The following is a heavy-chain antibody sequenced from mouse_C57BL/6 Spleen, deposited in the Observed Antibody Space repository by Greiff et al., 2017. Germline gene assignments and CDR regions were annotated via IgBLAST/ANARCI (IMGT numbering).Heavy chain of an antibody. J-gene: IGHJ2*01. Sequence: VQLQQSGAELARPGASVTLSCKASGYTFTRYGISWVKQSTGQGLEWIGEIYPRSGNTYYNAKFKGKATLTADKSSSTAYMELRSLTSEDSAVYYCAREEDSNHLDYWGQGTTLTVSS. V-gene: IGHV1-81*01. CDR2: IYPRSGNT. D-gene: IGHD2-5*01. CDR1: GYTFTRYG. CDR3: AREEDSNHLDY.